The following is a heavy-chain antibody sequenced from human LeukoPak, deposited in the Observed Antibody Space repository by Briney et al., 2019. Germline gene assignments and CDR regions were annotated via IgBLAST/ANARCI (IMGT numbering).Heavy chain of an antibody. CDR3: ARGVEPLAANTLAY. D-gene: IGHD1-14*01. V-gene: IGHV3-53*01. CDR2: LYSDGNT. J-gene: IGHJ4*02. Sequence: GGSLRLSCAASGFTVITNDMTWVRQASGKGLKWVSVLYSDGNTKYADSVQGRFTISRDNSKNTLYLEMNSLSPDDTAVYYCARGVEPLAANTLAYWGQGTLVTVSS. CDR1: GFTVITND.